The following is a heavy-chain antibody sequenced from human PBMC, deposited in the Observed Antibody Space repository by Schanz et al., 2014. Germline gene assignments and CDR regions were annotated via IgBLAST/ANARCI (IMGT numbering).Heavy chain of an antibody. CDR1: GFNFANHA. V-gene: IGHV3-33*01. Sequence: QVQLVESGGGVVQPERSLRLSCAASGFNFANHAIHWVRQGQGKGLEWVALISYDGSSKNHADSVQGRFTISRDNSKNALYLQMDSLRAEDTAVYYCARGIITMVRGGDVGAFDIWGQGTMVTVSS. CDR2: ISYDGSSK. CDR3: ARGIITMVRGGDVGAFDI. J-gene: IGHJ3*02. D-gene: IGHD3-10*01.